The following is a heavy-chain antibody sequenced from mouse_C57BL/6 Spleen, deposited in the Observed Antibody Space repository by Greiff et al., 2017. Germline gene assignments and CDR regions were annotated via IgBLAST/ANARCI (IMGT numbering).Heavy chain of an antibody. Sequence: VQLQQSGPGLVQPSQSLSITCTVSGFSLTSYGVHWVRQSPGKGLEWLGVIWSGGSTDYTAAFISRLSISKDNSKSQVFFKMNSLQADDTAIYYCARTYDDYDGGFAYWGQGTLVTVSA. CDR1: GFSLTSYG. CDR2: IWSGGST. CDR3: ARTYDDYDGGFAY. D-gene: IGHD2-4*01. J-gene: IGHJ3*01. V-gene: IGHV2-2*01.